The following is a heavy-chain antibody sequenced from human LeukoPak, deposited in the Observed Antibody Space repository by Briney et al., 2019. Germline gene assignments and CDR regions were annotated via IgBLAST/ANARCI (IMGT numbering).Heavy chain of an antibody. CDR3: AKRIETAFGKYYLDY. D-gene: IGHD2/OR15-2a*01. Sequence: GGSLRLSCAASGFTFSSCAMHWVRQAPGKGLEWVAVISNDGSNKYYADSVKGRFTISRDNSRNTLYLQMNSLRPEDTAVYYCAKRIETAFGKYYLDYWGQGTLVTVSS. CDR1: GFTFSSCA. J-gene: IGHJ4*02. CDR2: ISNDGSNK. V-gene: IGHV3-30*18.